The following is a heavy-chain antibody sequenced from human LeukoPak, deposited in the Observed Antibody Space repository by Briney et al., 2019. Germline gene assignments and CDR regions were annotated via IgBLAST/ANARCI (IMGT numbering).Heavy chain of an antibody. CDR2: ISGSGGST. CDR3: AKGRITIFGVVIPLFDY. CDR1: GFTFSSYA. Sequence: GGSLRLSCAAAGFTFSSYAMSWVRQAPGKGLEWVSAISGSGGSTYYADSVKGRFTISRDNSKNTLYLQMNSLRAEDTAVYYCAKGRITIFGVVIPLFDYWGQGTLVTVSS. D-gene: IGHD3-3*01. V-gene: IGHV3-23*01. J-gene: IGHJ4*02.